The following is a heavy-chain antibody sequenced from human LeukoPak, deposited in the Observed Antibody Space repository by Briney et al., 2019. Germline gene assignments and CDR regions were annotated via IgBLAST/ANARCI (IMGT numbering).Heavy chain of an antibody. Sequence: SETLSLTCTVSGGSISSSSYYWGWIRQPPGKGLEWIGSIYHSGSTHYNPSLKSRPTIFVDTSKNQFSLKVNSVTAADTAVYYCARNGTVTVSGTKLNYFDYWGQGTLVTVSS. J-gene: IGHJ4*02. CDR2: IYHSGST. CDR3: ARNGTVTVSGTKLNYFDY. V-gene: IGHV4-39*01. CDR1: GGSISSSSYY. D-gene: IGHD4-17*01.